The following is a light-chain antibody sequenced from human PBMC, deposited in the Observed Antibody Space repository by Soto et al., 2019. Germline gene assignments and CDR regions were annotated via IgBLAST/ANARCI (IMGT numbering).Light chain of an antibody. CDR1: QSISNW. J-gene: IGKJ1*01. CDR3: QQCNGYSRT. Sequence: GDRVTITCRASQSISNWLAWYQQKPGKAPKLLIYDASSLERGVPSRFRGSGSGTEFTLTISSLQTDDFATYYCQQCNGYSRTFGQGTKVDIK. V-gene: IGKV1-5*01. CDR2: DAS.